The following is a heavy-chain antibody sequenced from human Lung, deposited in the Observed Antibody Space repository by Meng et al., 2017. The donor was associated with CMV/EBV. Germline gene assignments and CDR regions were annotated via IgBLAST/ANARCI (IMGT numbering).Heavy chain of an antibody. CDR3: ARVEVGITSGDY. V-gene: IGHV1-18*01. CDR2: INAYNGDT. D-gene: IGHD1-26*01. Sequence: QAQLGQSGGEVKKPGASVKVSCKASGYTFTNYGITWVRQAPGQGLEWMGWINAYNGDTNYAQTLQGRATMTTDTSTSTAYMELRSLRSDDTAVYYCARVEVGITSGDYWGQGTLVTVSS. CDR1: GYTFTNYG. J-gene: IGHJ4*02.